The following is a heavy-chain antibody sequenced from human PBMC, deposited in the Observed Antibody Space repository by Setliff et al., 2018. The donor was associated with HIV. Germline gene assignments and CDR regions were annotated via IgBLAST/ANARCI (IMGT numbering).Heavy chain of an antibody. J-gene: IGHJ4*02. Sequence: SETLSLTCTVSGGSINSYYWSWIRQPPGKGLEWIGHIYTSGSPHYKSSLTSRLTISLDTSRNQFSLKLTSVTAADSATYYCARWVYSSAWSLDYWGQGTLVTVSS. CDR3: ARWVYSSAWSLDY. V-gene: IGHV4-4*08. CDR1: GGSINSYY. CDR2: IYTSGSP. D-gene: IGHD6-19*01.